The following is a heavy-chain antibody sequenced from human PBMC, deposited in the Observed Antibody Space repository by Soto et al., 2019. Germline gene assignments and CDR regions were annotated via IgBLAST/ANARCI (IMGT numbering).Heavy chain of an antibody. CDR1: RFTFTSYA. Sequence: EVELLESGGGLVQPGGSLRLSCVASRFTFTSYAMSWVRQALGKGLEWVAAISASGGATIHADSVKGRLTISRDNSKNTLYLQMNSLRAEDTAVYYCAKDVEGGSLFRGAFDYWGQGTQVTVSS. D-gene: IGHD1-26*01. V-gene: IGHV3-23*01. CDR2: ISASGGAT. J-gene: IGHJ4*02. CDR3: AKDVEGGSLFRGAFDY.